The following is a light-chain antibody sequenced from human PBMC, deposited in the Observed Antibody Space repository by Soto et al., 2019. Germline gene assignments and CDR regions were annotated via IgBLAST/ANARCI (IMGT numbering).Light chain of an antibody. CDR1: RSISSW. V-gene: IGKV1-5*03. CDR3: QQYNGESGVT. Sequence: DIQMTQSPSTLSASVGDRVTITCRASRSISSWLAWYQQKPGKVPKLLIFGASSLDSGVPSRFSGSGSGTEFTLTISSLQPDDFATYYCQQYNGESGVTFGGGTKVDSK. CDR2: GAS. J-gene: IGKJ4*01.